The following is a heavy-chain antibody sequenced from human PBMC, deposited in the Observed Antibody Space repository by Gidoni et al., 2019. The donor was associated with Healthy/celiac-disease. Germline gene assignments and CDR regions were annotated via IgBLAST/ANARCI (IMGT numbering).Heavy chain of an antibody. CDR1: GFTFSSYA. V-gene: IGHV3-23*01. CDR3: AKDPLRYFDWLNPRGYFDY. CDR2: ISGSGGST. D-gene: IGHD3-9*01. Sequence: EVQLLESGGGLVQPGGSLRLSCAASGFTFSSYAMSWVRQAPGKGLEWVSAISGSGGSTYYADSVKGRFTISRDNSKNTLYLQMNSLRAEDTAVYYCAKDPLRYFDWLNPRGYFDYWGQGTLVTVSS. J-gene: IGHJ4*02.